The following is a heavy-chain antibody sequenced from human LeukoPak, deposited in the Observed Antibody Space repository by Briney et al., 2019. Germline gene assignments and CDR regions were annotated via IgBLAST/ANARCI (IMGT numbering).Heavy chain of an antibody. V-gene: IGHV4-31*03. CDR2: IYYSGST. Sequence: PSETLSLTCTVSGGAISSGGYYWSWIRQHPGKGLEWIGYIYYSGSTYYNPSLKSRVTISVDTSKNQFSLKLSSVTAADTAVYYCARVPLYDSSGYPYYFDYWGQGTLVTVSS. CDR1: GGAISSGGYY. J-gene: IGHJ4*02. D-gene: IGHD3-22*01. CDR3: ARVPLYDSSGYPYYFDY.